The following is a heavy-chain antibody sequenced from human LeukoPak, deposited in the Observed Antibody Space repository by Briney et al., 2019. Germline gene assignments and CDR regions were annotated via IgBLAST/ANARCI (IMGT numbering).Heavy chain of an antibody. CDR3: ARVRYYYDSSGYYRGFDY. Sequence: GGSLRLSCAASGFTFDDYGMSWVRQAPGKGLEWVSGINWNGGSTGYADSVKGRFTIPRDNAKNSLYLQMNSLRAEDTALYYCARVRYYYDSSGYYRGFDYWGQGTLVTVSS. CDR2: INWNGGST. D-gene: IGHD3-22*01. J-gene: IGHJ4*02. CDR1: GFTFDDYG. V-gene: IGHV3-20*04.